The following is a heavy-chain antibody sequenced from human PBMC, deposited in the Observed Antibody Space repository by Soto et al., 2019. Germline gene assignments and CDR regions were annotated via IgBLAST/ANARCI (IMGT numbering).Heavy chain of an antibody. CDR1: GFTFSSYA. J-gene: IGHJ6*02. CDR3: GGSSSGHYYYYYGMDV. D-gene: IGHD6-6*01. Sequence: GGSLRLSCSASGFTFSSYAMHWVRQAPGKGLEYVSAISSNGGSTYYADSVKGRFTISRDNSKNTLYLQMSSLRAEDTAVYYCGGSSSGHYYYYYGMDVWGQGTTVTVSS. V-gene: IGHV3-64D*06. CDR2: ISSNGGST.